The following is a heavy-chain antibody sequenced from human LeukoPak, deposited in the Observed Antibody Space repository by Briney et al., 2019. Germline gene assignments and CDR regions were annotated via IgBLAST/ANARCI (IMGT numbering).Heavy chain of an antibody. V-gene: IGHV4-38-2*02. D-gene: IGHD5-18*01. CDR2: IYHSGST. CDR1: GYSISSGYY. CDR3: APQSRYNYARGVDY. J-gene: IGHJ4*02. Sequence: SETLSLTCTVSGYSISSGYYWGWIRQPPGKGLEWIGSIYHSGSTYYNPSLKSRVTISVDTSKNQFSLKLTSVTAADTAVYYCAPQSRYNYARGVDYWGQGTLVTVSS.